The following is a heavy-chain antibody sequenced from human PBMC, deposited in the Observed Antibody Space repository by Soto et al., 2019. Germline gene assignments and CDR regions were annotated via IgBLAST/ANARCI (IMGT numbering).Heavy chain of an antibody. CDR3: ARDEGSHVNQWLVPFDY. V-gene: IGHV3-48*02. D-gene: IGHD6-19*01. CDR1: GFTFSTYS. J-gene: IGHJ4*02. CDR2: ISSSSNTI. Sequence: GGSLRLSCAASGFTFSTYSMNWVRQAPGKGLEWISFISSSSNTIYYADSVKGRFTISRDNAKSSLYLQMNSLRDADTAVYFCARDEGSHVNQWLVPFDYWGQGALVTVSS.